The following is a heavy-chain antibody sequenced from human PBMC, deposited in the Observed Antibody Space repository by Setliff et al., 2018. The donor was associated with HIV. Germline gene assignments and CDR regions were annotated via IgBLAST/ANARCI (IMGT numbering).Heavy chain of an antibody. J-gene: IGHJ4*02. V-gene: IGHV4-61*02. CDR1: GGSISSGSYY. CDR2: IYTSGST. Sequence: SETLSLTCTVSGGSISSGSYYWSWIRQPAGKGLEWIGRIYTSGSTNYNPSLKSRVTISVDASRNQFSLKLSSVTAADAAVYYCARESYFYYFDYWGQGTLVTVSS. CDR3: ARESYFYYFDY. D-gene: IGHD3-10*01.